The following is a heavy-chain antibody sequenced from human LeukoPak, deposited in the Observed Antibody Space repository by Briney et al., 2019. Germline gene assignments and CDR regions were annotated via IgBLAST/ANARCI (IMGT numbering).Heavy chain of an antibody. CDR2: ISGSGGST. V-gene: IGHV3-23*01. CDR1: GFTFSSYA. Sequence: GGSLRLSCAASGFTFSSYAMSWVRQAPGKGLEWASAISGSGGSTHYADSEKGRFTISRDNSKNTLYLQMNSLRAEDTAVYYCAKVFGRDYFDYWGQGTLVTVSS. J-gene: IGHJ4*02. CDR3: AKVFGRDYFDY. D-gene: IGHD1-26*01.